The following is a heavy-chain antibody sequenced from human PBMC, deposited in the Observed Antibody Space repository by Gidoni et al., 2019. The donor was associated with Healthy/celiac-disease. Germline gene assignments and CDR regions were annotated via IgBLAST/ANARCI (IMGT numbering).Heavy chain of an antibody. CDR2: INHSGST. D-gene: IGHD3-3*01. Sequence: QVQLQQWGAGLLKPSETLSLTCAVYGGSFSGYYLSWIRQPPGKGLEWIGEINHSGSTNYNPSLKSRVTISVDTSKNQFSLKLSSVTAADTAVYYCARGQRFRYYYYYMDVWGKGTTVTVSS. CDR3: ARGQRFRYYYYYMDV. V-gene: IGHV4-34*01. CDR1: GGSFSGYY. J-gene: IGHJ6*03.